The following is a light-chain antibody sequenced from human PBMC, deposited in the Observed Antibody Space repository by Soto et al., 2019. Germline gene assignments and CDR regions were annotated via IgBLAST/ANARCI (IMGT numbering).Light chain of an antibody. V-gene: IGKV3-20*01. CDR3: QQYGSSPLT. CDR1: QSVRSKY. J-gene: IGKJ4*01. Sequence: EIVLTQSPDPLSLPPGERATLSCSASQSVRSKYLAWYQQKPGQAPRFLIYDASSRATGIPDRCSGSGSGTDFTLTISRLEPEDFAVYYCQQYGSSPLTFGGGTKVEIK. CDR2: DAS.